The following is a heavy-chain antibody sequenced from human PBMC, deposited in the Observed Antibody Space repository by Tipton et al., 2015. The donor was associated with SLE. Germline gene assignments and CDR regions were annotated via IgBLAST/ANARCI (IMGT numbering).Heavy chain of an antibody. V-gene: IGHV3-23*01. CDR2: ISGSGGST. CDR1: GFTFSSYS. D-gene: IGHD3-3*01. J-gene: IGHJ2*01. CDR3: ARAGDDFDGDWYFDL. Sequence: SLRLSCAASGFTFSSYSMNWVRQAPGKGLEWVSAISGSGGSTYYADSVKGRFTISRDNSKNTLYLQMNSLRAEDTAVYYCARAGDDFDGDWYFDLWGRGTLVTVSS.